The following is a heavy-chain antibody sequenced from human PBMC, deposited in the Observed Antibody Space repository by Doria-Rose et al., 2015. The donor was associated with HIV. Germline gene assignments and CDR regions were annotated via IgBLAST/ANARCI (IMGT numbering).Heavy chain of an antibody. D-gene: IGHD6-13*01. J-gene: IGHJ4*02. CDR1: GVSLSSPGMG. CDR3: ARIKSSRWYHKYYFDF. V-gene: IGHV2-26*01. CDR2: IFSDDDS. Sequence: SGPVLVKPTETLTLTCTVSGVSLSSPGMGVSWIRQPPGKALEWLANIFSDDDSSYTTSLKSRLTSSRSTSKIQVVMPMTDMDPVDTATYYCARIKSSRWYHKYYFDFWGQGTLVIVSA.